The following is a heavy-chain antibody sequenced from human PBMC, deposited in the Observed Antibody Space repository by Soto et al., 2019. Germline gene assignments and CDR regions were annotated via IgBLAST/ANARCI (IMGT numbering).Heavy chain of an antibody. J-gene: IGHJ4*02. CDR2: ISDDGNNK. D-gene: IGHD3-10*01. Sequence: QVQLVESGGGVVQPGRSLRLSCAASGFTFSRYTMHWVRQAPGKGLEWMAFISDDGNNKYYADSVKGQFTISRDNSKNTLYLGMNSLRTEDTAVYYCARDDEGGSDCDLGYWGQGTLVTVSS. V-gene: IGHV3-30-3*01. CDR3: ARDDEGGSDCDLGY. CDR1: GFTFSRYT.